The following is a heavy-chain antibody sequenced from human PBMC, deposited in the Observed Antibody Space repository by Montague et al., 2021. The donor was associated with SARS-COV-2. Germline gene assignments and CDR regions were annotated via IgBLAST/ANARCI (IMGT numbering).Heavy chain of an antibody. CDR1: GFTFSSYE. J-gene: IGHJ6*02. Sequence: SLRLSCAASGFTFSSYEMSWVRQAPGKGLEWVSYISSSGSTIYYADSVKGRFTISRDNAKNSLYLQMNSLRAEDTAVYYCAREPRETGSDWYYDFWSGYSLPRGYYYYGMDVWGQGTTVTVSS. CDR2: ISSSGSTI. CDR3: AREPRETGSDWYYDFWSGYSLPRGYYYYGMDV. D-gene: IGHD3-3*01. V-gene: IGHV3-48*03.